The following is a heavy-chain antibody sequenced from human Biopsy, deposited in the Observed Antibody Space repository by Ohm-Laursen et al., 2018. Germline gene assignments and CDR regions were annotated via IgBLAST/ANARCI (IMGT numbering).Heavy chain of an antibody. CDR1: GVTLSGYK. CDR2: ITGGSTYI. V-gene: IGHV3-21*04. J-gene: IGHJ4*02. Sequence: SLRLSCSASGVTLSGYKMNWVRQAPGKGLEWVSSITGGSTYINYADSVKGRFTISRDNAKNTLYLQMNSLRVEDTAMYYCARTLYGTYFDHWGQGTLVTVSS. CDR3: ARTLYGTYFDH. D-gene: IGHD4-17*01.